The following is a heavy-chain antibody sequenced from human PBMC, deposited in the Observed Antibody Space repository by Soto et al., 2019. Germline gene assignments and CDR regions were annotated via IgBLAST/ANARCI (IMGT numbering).Heavy chain of an antibody. D-gene: IGHD5-18*01. V-gene: IGHV4-34*01. Sequence: TSETLSLTCAVYGGSFSGYYWSWIRQPPGKGLEWIGEINHSGSTNYNPSLKSRVTISVDTSKNQFSLKLSSVTAADTAVYYCARGRGRDTAMVRNYYGMDVWGQGTTVTVSS. CDR3: ARGRGRDTAMVRNYYGMDV. J-gene: IGHJ6*02. CDR2: INHSGST. CDR1: GGSFSGYY.